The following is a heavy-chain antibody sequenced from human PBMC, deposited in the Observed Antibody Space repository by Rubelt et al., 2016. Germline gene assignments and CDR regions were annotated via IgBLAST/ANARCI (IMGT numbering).Heavy chain of an antibody. V-gene: IGHV4-38-2*02. Sequence: QVQLQESGPGLVKPSETLSLTCTVSGYSISSGYYWGWIRQPPGKGLEWIGSIYHSGSTYYNRSLISWVASSVYPSKNPFSLKLSFVTAADTAVYYCARDRIAAAATGWFDPWGQGTLVTVSS. J-gene: IGHJ5*02. CDR1: GYSISSGYY. CDR3: ARDRIAAAATGWFDP. D-gene: IGHD6-13*01. CDR2: IYHSGST.